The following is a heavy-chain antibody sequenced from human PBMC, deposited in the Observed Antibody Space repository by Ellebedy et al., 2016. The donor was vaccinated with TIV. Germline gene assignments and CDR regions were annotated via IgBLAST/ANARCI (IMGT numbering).Heavy chain of an antibody. CDR1: GFTFSGFT. CDR2: ISSSVTYI. V-gene: IGHV3-21*01. D-gene: IGHD6-13*01. Sequence: GESLKISCAASGFTFSGFTMNWVRQAPGKGLEWVSSISSSVTYIHNADSVKGRFIISRDNAKNSLYLQMNSLRVEDTAIYYCARPAAAYSSSWYDFDCWGQGTLVTVSS. J-gene: IGHJ4*02. CDR3: ARPAAAYSSSWYDFDC.